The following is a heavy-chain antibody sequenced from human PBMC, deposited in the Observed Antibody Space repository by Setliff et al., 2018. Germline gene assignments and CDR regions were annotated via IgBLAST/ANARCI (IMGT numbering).Heavy chain of an antibody. J-gene: IGHJ4*02. V-gene: IGHV3-23*01. D-gene: IGHD4-4*01. CDR1: GFTFSGYA. CDR3: AKDTGYYFDY. Sequence: GSLRLSCAASGFTFSGYAMSWVSQAPGKGLGWVSAISASGAIYYADSVKGRFTVSRDNSKNTLHLQMNSLRAEDTAVYYCAKDTGYYFDYWGQGALVTVSS. CDR2: ISASGAI.